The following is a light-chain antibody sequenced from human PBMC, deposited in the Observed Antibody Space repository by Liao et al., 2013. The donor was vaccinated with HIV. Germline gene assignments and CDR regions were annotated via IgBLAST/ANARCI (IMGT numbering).Light chain of an antibody. V-gene: IGLV3-21*01. CDR2: EDS. CDR3: QVWDSSSDHYV. CDR1: NIGSKS. J-gene: IGLJ1*01. Sequence: SYKLTQPPSVSVAPGKTARITCGGNNIGSKSVHWYQQRPGQSPVLVMYEDSQRPSGIPERFFGTNSGNTATLTISGTQPLDEADYYCQVWDSSSDHYVFGSGTKVTVL.